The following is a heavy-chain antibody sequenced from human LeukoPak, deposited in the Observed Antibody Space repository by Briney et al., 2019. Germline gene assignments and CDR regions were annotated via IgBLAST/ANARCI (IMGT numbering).Heavy chain of an antibody. CDR2: ISAYNGNT. J-gene: IGHJ4*02. Sequence: ASVKVSCKASGYTFTSYDISWVRQAPGQGLEWMGWISAYNGNTNYAQKIQGRVTMTTDTSTSTAYLELRSLRSDDTAVYYCAAEPRGSGSPLYWGQGTLVTVSS. D-gene: IGHD3-10*01. V-gene: IGHV1-18*01. CDR1: GYTFTSYD. CDR3: AAEPRGSGSPLY.